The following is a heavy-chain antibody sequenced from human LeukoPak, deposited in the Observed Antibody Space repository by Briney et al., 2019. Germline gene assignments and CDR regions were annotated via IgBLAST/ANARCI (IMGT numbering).Heavy chain of an antibody. CDR1: GGPFSGYY. V-gene: IGHV4-34*01. CDR3: ARGDGAFDI. J-gene: IGHJ3*02. CDR2: INHSGST. D-gene: IGHD5-24*01. Sequence: SETLSLTCTVYGGPFSGYYWSWIRQPPGKGLEWIGEINHSGSTNYNPSLKSRVTISVDTSKNQFSLKLSSMTAADTAVYYCARGDGAFDIWGQGTMVTVSS.